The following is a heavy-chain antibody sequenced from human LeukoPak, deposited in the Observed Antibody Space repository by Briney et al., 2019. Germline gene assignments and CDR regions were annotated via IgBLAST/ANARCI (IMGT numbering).Heavy chain of an antibody. CDR3: ERAKAAGSYDF. CDR1: GSSIGRHY. V-gene: IGHV4-59*11. J-gene: IGHJ4*02. CDR2: THFSGSS. Sequence: PSETLSLTCSVSGSSIGRHYWTWIRQPPGKGLEWIGYTHFSGSSNYNPSLKSRATTSLDRAKNQISLTLTSVTAADTAVYFCERAKAAGSYDFWGQGTLVTVSS. D-gene: IGHD6-13*01.